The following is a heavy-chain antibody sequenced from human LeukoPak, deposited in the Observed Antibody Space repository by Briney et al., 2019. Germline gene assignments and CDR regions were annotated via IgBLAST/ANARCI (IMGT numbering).Heavy chain of an antibody. J-gene: IGHJ5*02. CDR1: GYTFTSYD. Sequence: GASVKVSCKASGYTFTSYDINWVRQATGQGLEWMGWMNPNSGNTGHAQKFQGRVTMTRNTSISTAYMELSSLRSEDTAVYYCARSRSGTALDWFDPWGQGTLVTVSS. D-gene: IGHD3-10*01. CDR2: MNPNSGNT. V-gene: IGHV1-8*01. CDR3: ARSRSGTALDWFDP.